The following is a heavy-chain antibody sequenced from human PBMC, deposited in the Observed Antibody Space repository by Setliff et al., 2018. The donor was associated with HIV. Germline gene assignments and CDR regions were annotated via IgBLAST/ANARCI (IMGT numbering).Heavy chain of an antibody. CDR1: GFTFSYAW. J-gene: IGHJ4*02. CDR2: IKSKTDGGTT. D-gene: IGHD2-2*01. CDR3: TRGGTEYQLLNFDY. Sequence: PGGSLRLSCAAFGFTFSYAWMSWVRQAPGKGLEWVGRIKSKTDGGTTDYAAPVKGRFTISRDESKSTLYLQMNSLKTEDTAVYYCTRGGTEYQLLNFDYWGQGTLVTVSS. V-gene: IGHV3-15*01.